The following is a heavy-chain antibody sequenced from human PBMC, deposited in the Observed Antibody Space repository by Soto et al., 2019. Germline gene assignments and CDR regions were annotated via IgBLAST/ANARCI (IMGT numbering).Heavy chain of an antibody. CDR1: GGSITSGGYC. J-gene: IGHJ4*02. Sequence: QVQLQESGPGLVKPSQTLSLTCTVSGGSITSGGYCWSWIRQHPGKGLAWIGCISYGGSTSYNPSLKSRVTISVDTSKNQFSLTLTSVTAADTAVYYCSRGILVWGQGALITVSS. D-gene: IGHD5-18*01. CDR2: ISYGGST. CDR3: SRGILV. V-gene: IGHV4-31*03.